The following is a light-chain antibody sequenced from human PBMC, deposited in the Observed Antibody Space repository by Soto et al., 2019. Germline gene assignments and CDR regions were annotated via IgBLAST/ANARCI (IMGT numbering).Light chain of an antibody. CDR3: QQRSNWPPSIN. Sequence: NVFTHAPATLALSPVERATLSFMASQSVSSYLAWYQQKPGQAPRLLIYDASNSATGIPARFSGSGSGTDFTLTIRSLEPEDFAVYYCQQRSNWPPSINCGQGKRREI. J-gene: IGKJ5*01. CDR1: QSVSSY. V-gene: IGKV3-11*01. CDR2: DAS.